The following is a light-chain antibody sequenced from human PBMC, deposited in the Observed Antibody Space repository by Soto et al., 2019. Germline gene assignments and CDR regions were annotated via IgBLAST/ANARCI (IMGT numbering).Light chain of an antibody. CDR1: SSNIGANYD. J-gene: IGLJ2*01. CDR3: QSYDSSLTAVV. V-gene: IGLV1-40*01. Sequence: QSVLTQPPSVSEAPGQRVTISCTGSSSNIGANYDVHWYLHLPGTAPKLLIYDNSKRPSGVPDRSSGSKSGTSASLAITGLQAEDEADYYCQSYDSSLTAVVFGGGTKLTVL. CDR2: DNS.